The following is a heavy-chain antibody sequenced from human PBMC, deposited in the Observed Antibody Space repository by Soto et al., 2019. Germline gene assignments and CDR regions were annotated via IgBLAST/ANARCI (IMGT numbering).Heavy chain of an antibody. Sequence: GESLKISCAASGFTFSSYAMSWVRQAPGKGLEWVSAISGSGGSTYYADSVKGRFTISRDNSKNTLYLQMNSLRAEDTAVYYCAKDRIAAGTDAFDIWGQGTMVTVSS. V-gene: IGHV3-23*01. CDR2: ISGSGGST. J-gene: IGHJ3*02. CDR1: GFTFSSYA. D-gene: IGHD6-13*01. CDR3: AKDRIAAGTDAFDI.